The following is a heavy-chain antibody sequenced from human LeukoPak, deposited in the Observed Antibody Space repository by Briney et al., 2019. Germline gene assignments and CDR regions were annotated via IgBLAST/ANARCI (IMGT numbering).Heavy chain of an antibody. CDR3: ARAGVVTNPNSYWYFDL. CDR2: IYYSGST. V-gene: IGHV4-59*01. J-gene: IGHJ2*01. CDR1: GGSIRSYY. Sequence: PSETLSLTCTVSGGSIRSYYWSWIRQPPGKGLEWIGYIYYSGSTNHNPSLESRVTISVDTSKNQFSLKLNSVTAADTAVYYCARAGVVTNPNSYWYFDLWGRGTLVTVSS. D-gene: IGHD3-3*01.